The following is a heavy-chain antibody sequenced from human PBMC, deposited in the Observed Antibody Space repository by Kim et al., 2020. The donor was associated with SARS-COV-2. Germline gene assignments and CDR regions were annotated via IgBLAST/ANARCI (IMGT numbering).Heavy chain of an antibody. J-gene: IGHJ6*02. CDR2: ISSSGSTI. V-gene: IGHV3-48*03. D-gene: IGHD6-13*01. Sequence: GGSLRLSCAASGFTFSSYEMNWVRQAPGKGLEWVSYISSSGSTIYYADSVKGRFTISRDNAKNSLYLQMNSLRAEDTAVYCCVRDRNPLGYYYYYYGMDVWGQGTTVTVSS. CDR3: VRDRNPLGYYYYYYGMDV. CDR1: GFTFSSYE.